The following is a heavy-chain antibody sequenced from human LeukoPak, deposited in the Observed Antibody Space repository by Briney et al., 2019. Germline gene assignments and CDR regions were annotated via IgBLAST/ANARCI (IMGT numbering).Heavy chain of an antibody. V-gene: IGHV1-2*02. J-gene: IGHJ3*02. CDR2: INPNSGGT. CDR1: GYTFTGYY. Sequence: ASVKVSCKASGYTFTGYYMHWVRQAPGQGLEWMGWINPNSGGTNYAQKFQGRVTMTRDTSISTAYMELRSLRSEDTAVYYCAISLGVTNAFDIWGQGTMVTVSS. CDR3: AISLGVTNAFDI. D-gene: IGHD1-26*01.